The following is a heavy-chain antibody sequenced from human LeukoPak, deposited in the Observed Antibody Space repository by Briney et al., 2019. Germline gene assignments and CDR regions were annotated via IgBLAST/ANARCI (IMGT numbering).Heavy chain of an antibody. Sequence: GGSLRLSCAASGFTFSSYTMNWVRQAPGKGLEWVSSISTSSSYLYSADSVKGRFTISRDNAKKSLYLQMNSLRAEDTAVYYCAKSGLSRFDYWGQGTLVTVSS. V-gene: IGHV3-21*04. CDR3: AKSGLSRFDY. CDR2: ISTSSSYL. D-gene: IGHD4/OR15-4a*01. CDR1: GFTFSSYT. J-gene: IGHJ4*02.